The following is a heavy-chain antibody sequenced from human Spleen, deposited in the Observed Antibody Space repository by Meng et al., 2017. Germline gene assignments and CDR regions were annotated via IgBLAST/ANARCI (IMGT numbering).Heavy chain of an antibody. V-gene: IGHV3-30*04. CDR3: AKALVGKDY. J-gene: IGHJ4*02. D-gene: IGHD2-15*01. Sequence: VQWVESGGRVVRPGRSLRFSCAASGFSFSTYALHWVRQAPGWGLQCVAVISPDGSNEYYADSVNGRFTISRDHSQNTFYLQMNSLRSEDTAVYYCAKALVGKDYWGQGTLVTVSS. CDR1: GFSFSTYA. CDR2: ISPDGSNE.